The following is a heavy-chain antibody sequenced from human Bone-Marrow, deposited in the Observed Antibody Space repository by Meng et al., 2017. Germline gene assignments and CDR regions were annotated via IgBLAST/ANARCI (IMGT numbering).Heavy chain of an antibody. CDR1: GYSFTHYA. CDR2: INDGNGNT. V-gene: IGHV1-3*01. Sequence: ASVKVSCQASGYSFTHYAIHWVRQAPGQRLEWMGWINDGNGNTKYSQKFQGRVTITRDTSASTAYMELSSLRSEDTAVYYCARDGIVGATRVSGVYDAFDIWGQGTMVTVSS. D-gene: IGHD1-26*01. CDR3: ARDGIVGATRVSGVYDAFDI. J-gene: IGHJ3*02.